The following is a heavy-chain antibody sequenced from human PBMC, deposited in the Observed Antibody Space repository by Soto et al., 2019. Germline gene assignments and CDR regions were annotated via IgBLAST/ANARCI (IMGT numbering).Heavy chain of an antibody. J-gene: IGHJ5*02. CDR3: ARGSVYSGSYYEYGFDP. D-gene: IGHD1-26*01. CDR2: MNPNSGNT. Sequence: QVQLVQSGAEVEKPGASVKVSCKASGYTFTSYDINWVRQATGQGLEWMGWMNPNSGNTGYAQTFQGRVTMTRNTSISTAYMELSSLRSEDTAVYYCARGSVYSGSYYEYGFDPWGQGTLVTVSS. V-gene: IGHV1-8*01. CDR1: GYTFTSYD.